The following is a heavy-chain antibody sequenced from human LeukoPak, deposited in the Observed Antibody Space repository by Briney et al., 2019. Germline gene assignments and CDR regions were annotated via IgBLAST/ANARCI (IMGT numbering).Heavy chain of an antibody. CDR3: ARRASLYSGYEY. D-gene: IGHD5-12*01. CDR2: INPNSGGT. Sequence: ASVKVSCKASGYTFTGYHIHWVRPAPGQGLEWMGWINPNSGGTNYAQNFQGRVTMTRDTSISTAYMELSSLSSDDTAVYYCARRASLYSGYEYWGQGALVSVSS. CDR1: GYTFTGYH. V-gene: IGHV1-2*02. J-gene: IGHJ4*02.